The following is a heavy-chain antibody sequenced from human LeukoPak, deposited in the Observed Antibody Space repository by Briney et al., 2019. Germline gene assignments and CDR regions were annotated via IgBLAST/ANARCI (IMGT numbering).Heavy chain of an antibody. D-gene: IGHD5-12*01. CDR3: ARGPSGYHNT. CDR1: AFTFSTYS. J-gene: IGHJ4*02. Sequence: GGSLRLSCAASAFTFSTYSMHWVRQAPGKGLEWVAAISYDGPNKNYADSVKGRFTISRDNSKNTLYLQMDSLRAEDTAVYYCARGPSGYHNTGGQGTLVTVSS. CDR2: ISYDGPNK. V-gene: IGHV3-30*14.